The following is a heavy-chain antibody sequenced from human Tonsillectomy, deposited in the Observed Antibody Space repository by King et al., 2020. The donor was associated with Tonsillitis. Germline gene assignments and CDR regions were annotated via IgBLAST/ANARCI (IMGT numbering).Heavy chain of an antibody. CDR1: GYRFTNYW. CDR2: IYPGDSDT. CDR3: AGSLRQQVVPHCAY. Sequence: VQLVESGAEVKKPGESLKISCKGSGYRFTNYWIGWVRQMPGKGLEWMGIIYPGDSDTRISPSFQGQVTISADNSITTAYLQWSSLKASDTAMYYCAGSLRQQVVPHCAYWGQGTLVTVSS. J-gene: IGHJ4*02. V-gene: IGHV5-51*01. D-gene: IGHD6-13*01.